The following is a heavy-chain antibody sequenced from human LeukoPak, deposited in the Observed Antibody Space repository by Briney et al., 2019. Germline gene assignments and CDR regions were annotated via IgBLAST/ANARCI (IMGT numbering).Heavy chain of an antibody. V-gene: IGHV4-34*01. CDR3: ASTYSSGYTFDY. D-gene: IGHD6-19*01. Sequence: SETLPLTCAVYGGSFSGYYWSWIRQPPGKGLEWIGEINHSGSTNYNPSLKSRVTISVDTSKNQFSLKLSSVTAADTAVYYCASTYSSGYTFDYWGQGTLVTVSS. J-gene: IGHJ4*02. CDR1: GGSFSGYY. CDR2: INHSGST.